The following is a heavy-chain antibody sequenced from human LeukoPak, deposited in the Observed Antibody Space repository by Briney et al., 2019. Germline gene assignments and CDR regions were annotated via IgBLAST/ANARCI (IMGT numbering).Heavy chain of an antibody. CDR1: GFTFSNYA. Sequence: SGGSLRLSCAASGFTFSNYAMHWVRQAPGKGLEWVAVISYDGSNKYYADSVKGRFTISRDNSKNTLYLQMNSLRAEDTAVYYCARGLLWFGEFRGFDYWGQGTLVTVSS. CDR3: ARGLLWFGEFRGFDY. V-gene: IGHV3-30-3*01. CDR2: ISYDGSNK. J-gene: IGHJ4*02. D-gene: IGHD3-10*01.